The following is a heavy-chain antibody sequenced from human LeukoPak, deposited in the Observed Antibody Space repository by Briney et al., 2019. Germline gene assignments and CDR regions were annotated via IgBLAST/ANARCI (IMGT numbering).Heavy chain of an antibody. J-gene: IGHJ4*02. D-gene: IGHD5-24*01. CDR3: TRVGYIDEGIDY. Sequence: GGSLRLSCAASGFTLSTYGMHWVRQAPGKGLEWVANIKQDGSKKSYVDSVKGRFTISRDNAKNSLYLQMNSLRAEDTAIYYCTRVGYIDEGIDYWGQGTLVTVSS. CDR2: IKQDGSKK. CDR1: GFTLSTYG. V-gene: IGHV3-7*04.